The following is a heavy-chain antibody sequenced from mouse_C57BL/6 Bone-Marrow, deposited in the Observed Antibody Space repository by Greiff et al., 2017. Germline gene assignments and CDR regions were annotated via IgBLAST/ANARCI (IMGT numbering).Heavy chain of an antibody. Sequence: VKLQQPGTELVKPGASVKLSCKASGYTFTSYWMHWVKQRPGQGLEWIGKINPSNGGTNYNEKFKSKATLTVDNSSSTAYMQLSSLTSEDSAVYYCASYYYGSTYFDYWGQGTTLTVSS. V-gene: IGHV1-53*01. J-gene: IGHJ2*01. D-gene: IGHD1-1*01. CDR1: GYTFTSYW. CDR3: ASYYYGSTYFDY. CDR2: INPSNGGT.